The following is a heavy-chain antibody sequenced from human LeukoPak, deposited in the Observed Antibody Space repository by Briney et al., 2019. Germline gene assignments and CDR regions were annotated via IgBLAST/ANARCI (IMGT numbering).Heavy chain of an antibody. CDR2: ITGSGGGT. J-gene: IGHJ5*02. CDR3: AKERDYDFWSGYRSNWFDP. CDR1: GFTVSSNY. D-gene: IGHD3-3*01. V-gene: IGHV3-23*01. Sequence: PGGSLRLSCAASGFTVSSNYMSWVRQAPEKGLEWVSGITGSGGGTYYADSVKGRFTISRDNSKNTVYLQMNSLRAEDTAVYYCAKERDYDFWSGYRSNWFDPWGQGTLVTVSS.